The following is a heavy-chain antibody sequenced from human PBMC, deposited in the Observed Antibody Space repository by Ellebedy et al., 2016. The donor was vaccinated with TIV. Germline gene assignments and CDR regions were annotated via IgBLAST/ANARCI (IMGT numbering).Heavy chain of an antibody. D-gene: IGHD5-12*01. J-gene: IGHJ4*02. CDR3: ARPGYSGYDFDY. CDR2: IFYTGST. Sequence: MPGGSLRLSCTVSGGSISSYYWSWIRQPPGKGLEWIGNIFYTGSTNYNPSLESRVTISVDTSENQFSLKLRSVTAADTAVYYCARPGYSGYDFDYWGQGILVTVSS. CDR1: GGSISSYY. V-gene: IGHV4-59*08.